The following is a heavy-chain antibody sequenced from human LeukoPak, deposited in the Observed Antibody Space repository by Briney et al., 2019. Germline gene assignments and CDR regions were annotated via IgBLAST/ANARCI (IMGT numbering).Heavy chain of an antibody. Sequence: GGSLRLSCAASGFTFSNAWMSWVRQAPGKGLEWVSYISSSASTRYYADSVKGRFTISRDNAKNSLYLQMNSLRAEDTAVYYCARDLRYSSGWYWGDYWGQGTLVTVSS. CDR2: ISSSASTR. CDR1: GFTFSNAW. D-gene: IGHD6-19*01. CDR3: ARDLRYSSGWYWGDY. V-gene: IGHV3-11*04. J-gene: IGHJ4*02.